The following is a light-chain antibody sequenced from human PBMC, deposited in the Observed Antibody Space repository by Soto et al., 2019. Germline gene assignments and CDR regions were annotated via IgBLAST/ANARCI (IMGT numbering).Light chain of an antibody. V-gene: IGLV4-69*01. CDR1: SGHSSYA. CDR3: QTWGTGIQV. J-gene: IGLJ2*01. Sequence: QSVLTQSPSASASLGASVKLTYTLSSGHSSYAIAWHQQQPEKGPRYLMKLNSDGSHTKGDGITDRFSGSSSGAERYLTISSLQSEDEADYYCQTWGTGIQVFGGGTKLTVL. CDR2: LNSDGSH.